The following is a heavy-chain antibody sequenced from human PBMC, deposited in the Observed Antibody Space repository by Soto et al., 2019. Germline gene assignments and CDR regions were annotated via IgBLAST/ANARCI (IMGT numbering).Heavy chain of an antibody. J-gene: IGHJ6*02. CDR1: GFTFSRYS. CDR3: ARTNLILPAHDSFYGSDV. CDR2: IPHNGVDG. V-gene: IGHV3-7*03. Sequence: DVKLVESGGGLVQPGDSLRLSCEVSGFTFSRYSMSWVRESPGRGLEWVAKIPHNGVDGHYADSVKGRITTSRDNGKNQLSLQINNLLAQDTPVYYAARTNLILPAHDSFYGSDVWSRGATVTVSS. D-gene: IGHD2-21*02.